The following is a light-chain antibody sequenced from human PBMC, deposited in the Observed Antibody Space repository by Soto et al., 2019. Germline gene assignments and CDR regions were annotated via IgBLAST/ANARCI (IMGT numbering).Light chain of an antibody. J-gene: IGLJ1*01. V-gene: IGLV2-14*01. Sequence: QSVLAQPSSVSGSPGQSITISCTGTSTDVGGYNYVSWYQHHPGKGPKLIIYEVNNRPSGVSDRFSGSKSGNTASLTISGLQAEDEADYFCCSYAGSSTFVFGTGTKVTVL. CDR3: CSYAGSSTFV. CDR2: EVN. CDR1: STDVGGYNY.